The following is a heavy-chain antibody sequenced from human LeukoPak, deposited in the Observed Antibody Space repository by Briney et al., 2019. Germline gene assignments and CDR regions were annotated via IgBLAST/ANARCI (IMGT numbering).Heavy chain of an antibody. D-gene: IGHD6-13*01. CDR1: GFTFDDYA. J-gene: IGHJ5*02. CDR2: ISWNSDSI. CDR3: AKGAAAGTFGWFDP. V-gene: IGHV3-9*01. Sequence: GGSLRLSCAASGFTFDDYAMHWVRQAPGKGLEWVSGISWNSDSIGYADSVKGRFTISRDNSKNSLYLQMNSLRAEDTALYYCAKGAAAGTFGWFDPWGQGTLVTVSS.